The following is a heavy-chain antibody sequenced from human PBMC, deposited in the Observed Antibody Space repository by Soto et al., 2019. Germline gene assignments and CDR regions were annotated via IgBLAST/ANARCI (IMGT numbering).Heavy chain of an antibody. Sequence: GGSLRLSCAASGFTFSSYAMSWVRQAPGKRLEWVSAISGSGGSTYYADSVKGRFTISRDNSKNKLYLQMNSLRAEDTAVYYFAKDLAPVWVLYYYYGMDVWGQGTTVTVSS. D-gene: IGHD5-18*01. J-gene: IGHJ6*02. CDR1: GFTFSSYA. V-gene: IGHV3-23*01. CDR2: ISGSGGST. CDR3: AKDLAPVWVLYYYYGMDV.